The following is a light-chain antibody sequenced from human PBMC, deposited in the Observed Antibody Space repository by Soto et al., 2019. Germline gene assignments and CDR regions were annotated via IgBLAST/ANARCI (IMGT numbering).Light chain of an antibody. V-gene: IGKV3-15*01. J-gene: IGKJ1*01. Sequence: EIVMTQSPATLSVSPGERLTLACMARQSVGSNLAWYQHKPGQAPRLXXYGASTRATGIPARFSGSGSETEFTLTISSLQPEDSAVYVCQQYNNWPTWTFGQGTKVDIK. CDR1: QSVGSN. CDR3: QQYNNWPTWT. CDR2: GAS.